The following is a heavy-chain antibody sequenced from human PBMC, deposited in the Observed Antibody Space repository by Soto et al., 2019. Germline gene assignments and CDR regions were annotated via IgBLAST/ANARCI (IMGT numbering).Heavy chain of an antibody. CDR1: GFTFSQYG. CDR3: AREEGHIDS. J-gene: IGHJ4*02. CDR2: IRSSSTT. Sequence: VQLVESGGGSVLPGGSLRLSCTASGFTFSQYGLNWVRQAPGKGLEWVAFIRSSSTTEYADSVRGRFTISRDNAKNSMYLQMNSLRAEDTAMYYCAREEGHIDSWGQGTLVTVSS. V-gene: IGHV3-48*01. D-gene: IGHD2-21*01.